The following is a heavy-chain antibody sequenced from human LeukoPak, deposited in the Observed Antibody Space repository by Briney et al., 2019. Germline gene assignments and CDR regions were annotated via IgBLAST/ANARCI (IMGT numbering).Heavy chain of an antibody. CDR1: GFTFSGAA. CDR3: MTGTAGFDS. V-gene: IGHV3-73*01. D-gene: IGHD3-9*01. J-gene: IGHJ4*02. Sequence: GGSLRLSCAASGFTFSGAAMHWVRQASGKGLEWVGRIRSKANSYATAYSASVKGRFTISRDDSKNTAYLQMNSLKTEDSAVYYRMTGTAGFDSWGQGTLVTVSS. CDR2: IRSKANSYAT.